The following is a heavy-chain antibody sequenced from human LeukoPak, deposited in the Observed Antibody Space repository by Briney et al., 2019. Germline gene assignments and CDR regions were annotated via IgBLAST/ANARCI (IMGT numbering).Heavy chain of an antibody. Sequence: ASVNVSCKASGYTFTDYYMHWVRQAPGQGLEWVGWINPNSGGTNYAQKFQARVTMTRDTSSSTAYMELSRLRSDDTAVYYCARFTVGPTGTDYWGQGTLVTVSS. D-gene: IGHD1-26*01. CDR3: ARFTVGPTGTDY. J-gene: IGHJ4*02. V-gene: IGHV1-2*02. CDR2: INPNSGGT. CDR1: GYTFTDYY.